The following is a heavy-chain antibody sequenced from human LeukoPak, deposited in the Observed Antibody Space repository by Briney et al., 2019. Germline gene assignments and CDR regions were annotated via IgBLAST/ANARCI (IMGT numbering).Heavy chain of an antibody. J-gene: IGHJ3*02. V-gene: IGHV3-33*01. Sequence: GGSLRLSCAAFGITLRSYGMHWVRQAPGKGLEWVALIWYDGSKTYYTDSVKGRFTISRDNSKNTLFLQVNSLRAEDTAVYYCATMTMVTAFDTWGQGTVVTVSS. CDR3: ATMTMVTAFDT. D-gene: IGHD5-18*01. CDR1: GITLRSYG. CDR2: IWYDGSKT.